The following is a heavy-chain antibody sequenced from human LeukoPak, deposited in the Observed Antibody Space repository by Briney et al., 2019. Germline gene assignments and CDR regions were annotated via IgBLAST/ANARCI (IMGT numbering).Heavy chain of an antibody. V-gene: IGHV1-18*01. CDR3: ARSEDYYDSSGYTSLDY. Sequence: ASVKVSCKASGYTFTSYGISWVRQAPGQGLEWMGWISAYNGNINYAQKLQGRVTMTTDTSTSTAYMELRSLRSNDTAVYYCARSEDYYDSSGYTSLDYWGQGTLVTVSS. CDR1: GYTFTSYG. J-gene: IGHJ4*02. D-gene: IGHD3-22*01. CDR2: ISAYNGNI.